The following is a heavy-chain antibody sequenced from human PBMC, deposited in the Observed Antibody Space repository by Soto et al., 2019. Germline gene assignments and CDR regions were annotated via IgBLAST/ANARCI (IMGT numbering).Heavy chain of an antibody. J-gene: IGHJ5*02. CDR2: IYSVVNS. CDR3: ARLGPYGSETYSFRYNWFDP. D-gene: IGHD3-10*01. CDR1: GFTVSSSH. Sequence: PGGSLRLSCTTSGFTVSSSHMSWVRQAPGKGLDWVSVIYSVVNSYYAFSVQGRFTISRDNSKNTVYLQMNSLRGEDTAIYYCARLGPYGSETYSFRYNWFDPWGQGTLVTVSS. V-gene: IGHV3-53*01.